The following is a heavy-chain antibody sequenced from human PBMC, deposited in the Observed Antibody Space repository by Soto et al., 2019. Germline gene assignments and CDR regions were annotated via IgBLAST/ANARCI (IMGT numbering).Heavy chain of an antibody. Sequence: EVQLVESGGGLIQPGGSLKLSCAASGFTVGNNYMSWVRQAPGKGLEWVSLIYSTGTTKYADSVKGRFTVSRDNAKNTLYLQTNSLRAEETAVYYCAKDGRGSGSHYNSFGYWGQGTLVTVSS. D-gene: IGHD3-10*01. CDR1: GFTVGNNY. J-gene: IGHJ4*02. V-gene: IGHV3-53*01. CDR2: IYSTGTT. CDR3: AKDGRGSGSHYNSFGY.